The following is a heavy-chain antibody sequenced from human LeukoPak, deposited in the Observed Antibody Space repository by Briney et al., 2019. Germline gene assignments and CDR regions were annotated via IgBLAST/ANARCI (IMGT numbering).Heavy chain of an antibody. CDR3: AREASYYDSSGFREYYFDY. CDR1: GFTVSSNY. CDR2: IYSGGST. V-gene: IGHV3-53*01. D-gene: IGHD3-22*01. Sequence: GGSLRLSCAASGFTVSSNYMSWVRQAPGKGLEWVSVIYSGGSTYYADSVKGRFTISRDNSKNTLYLQMNSLGAGDTAVYYCAREASYYDSSGFREYYFDYWGQGTLVTVSS. J-gene: IGHJ4*02.